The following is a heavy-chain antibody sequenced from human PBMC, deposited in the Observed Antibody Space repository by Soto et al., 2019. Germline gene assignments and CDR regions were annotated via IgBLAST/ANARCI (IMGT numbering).Heavy chain of an antibody. CDR1: GGSISSSSYY. V-gene: IGHV4-39*01. D-gene: IGHD6-13*01. CDR3: AGRQQLVPNFDY. CDR2: IYYSGST. Sequence: SETLSLTCTVSGGSISSSSYYWGWIRQPPGKGLEWIGSIYYSGSTYYNPSLKSRVTISVDTSKNQFSLKLSSVTAADTAVYXCAGRQQLVPNFDYWGQGTLVTVSS. J-gene: IGHJ4*02.